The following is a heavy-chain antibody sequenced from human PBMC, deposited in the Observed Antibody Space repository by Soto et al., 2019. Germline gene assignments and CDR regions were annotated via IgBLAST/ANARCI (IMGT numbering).Heavy chain of an antibody. Sequence: PGGSLRLSCAASGFTFSDHYMDWVRQAPGKGLEWVGRTRNKANSYTTEYAASVKGRFTISRDDSKNSLYLQMNSLKTEDTAVYYCARVNMYSYIDYWGQGTLVTVSS. J-gene: IGHJ4*02. CDR1: GFTFSDHY. D-gene: IGHD1-1*01. CDR3: ARVNMYSYIDY. V-gene: IGHV3-72*01. CDR2: TRNKANSYTT.